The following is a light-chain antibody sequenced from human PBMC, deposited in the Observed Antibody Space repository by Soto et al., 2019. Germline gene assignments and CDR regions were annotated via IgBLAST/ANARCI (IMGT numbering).Light chain of an antibody. V-gene: IGKV1-5*03. CDR3: QHATSYSEA. CDR1: QTISSW. CDR2: KAS. Sequence: DIQMNQSPSTLSGSVGDRVTSTCRASQTISSWLAWYQQKPGKAPKLLIYKASTLKSGVPSRFSGSGSGTEFTLTISSLQPDDFATYYCQHATSYSEAFAQGTKL. J-gene: IGKJ1*01.